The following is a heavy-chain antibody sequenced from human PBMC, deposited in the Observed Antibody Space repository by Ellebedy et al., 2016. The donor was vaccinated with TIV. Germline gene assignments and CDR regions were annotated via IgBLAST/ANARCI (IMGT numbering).Heavy chain of an antibody. CDR1: GFTFSNAW. J-gene: IGHJ4*02. Sequence: PGGSLRLSCAASGFTFSNAWMSRVRQAPGKGLEWVGRIKSKTDGGTTDYAAPVKGRFTISRDDSKNTLYLQMNSLKTEDTAVYYCTADNSGGPRFDYWGQGTLVTVSS. CDR2: IKSKTDGGTT. D-gene: IGHD7-27*01. V-gene: IGHV3-15*01. CDR3: TADNSGGPRFDY.